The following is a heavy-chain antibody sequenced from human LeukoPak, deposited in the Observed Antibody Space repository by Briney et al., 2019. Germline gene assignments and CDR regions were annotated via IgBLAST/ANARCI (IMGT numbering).Heavy chain of an antibody. CDR1: GFTFSSYE. V-gene: IGHV3-48*03. Sequence: GSLRLSCAASGFTFSSYEMNWVRQAPGKGLEWVSYILNSGTTTYYADSVKGRFAISRDNAKKSLYLQMNSLRAEDTGAYYCARDPPDYWGQGILVTVSS. CDR3: ARDPPDY. CDR2: ILNSGTTT. J-gene: IGHJ4*02.